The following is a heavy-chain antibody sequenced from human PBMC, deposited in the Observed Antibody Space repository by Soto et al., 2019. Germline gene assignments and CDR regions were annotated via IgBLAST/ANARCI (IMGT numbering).Heavy chain of an antibody. Sequence: SETLSLTCTVSGGSISNYDWSWIRQPPGERLEWVGYIYNSGSTNYNPSLKSRVTMSVDTPKNQFSLKLSSVTAADTAVYYCARRGYGPGFPYYYGMDVWGQGTTVTVSS. V-gene: IGHV4-59*01. CDR2: IYNSGST. D-gene: IGHD3-10*01. J-gene: IGHJ6*02. CDR1: GGSISNYD. CDR3: ARRGYGPGFPYYYGMDV.